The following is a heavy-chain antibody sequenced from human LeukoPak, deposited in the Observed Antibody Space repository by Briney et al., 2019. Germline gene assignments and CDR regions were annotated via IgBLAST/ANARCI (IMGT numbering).Heavy chain of an antibody. CDR2: MYTSGST. J-gene: IGHJ4*02. CDR3: TRSRERYCTSGSCYIDLQAR. D-gene: IGHD2-2*02. V-gene: IGHV4-61*02. CDR1: AGSISRGYCY. Sequence: SQTLSLTCTVAAGSISRGYCYWSWIRQPAGKGLEWIGRMYTSGSTEYNPSLNSRGTISVDTSKNQFSLKLSSVTAADTAVYYCTRSRERYCTSGSCYIDLQARWGQGTLVTVSS.